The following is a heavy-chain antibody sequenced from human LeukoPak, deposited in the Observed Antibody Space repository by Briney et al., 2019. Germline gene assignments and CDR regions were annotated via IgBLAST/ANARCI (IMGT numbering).Heavy chain of an antibody. D-gene: IGHD3-10*01. V-gene: IGHV3-30*18. CDR2: ISYDGSNK. CDR1: GFSLSTYS. J-gene: IGHJ4*02. CDR3: AKDQTLLWFGELVDY. Sequence: PGGSLRLSCAASGFSLSTYSMNWVRQAPGKGLEWAAVISYDGSNKYYADSVKGRFTISRDNSKNTLYLQMSSLRAEDTAVHYCAKDQTLLWFGELVDYWGQGTLVTVSS.